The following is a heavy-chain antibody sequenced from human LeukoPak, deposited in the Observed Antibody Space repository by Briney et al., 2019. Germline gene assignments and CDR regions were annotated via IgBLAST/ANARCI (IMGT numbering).Heavy chain of an antibody. D-gene: IGHD3-16*01. J-gene: IGHJ3*02. CDR1: GFTFSGYG. CDR2: ISSTGDSK. V-gene: IGHV3-30*18. Sequence: GGSLRLSCAASGFTFSGYGMHWVRQAPGKGLEWVAVISSTGDSKNFAESVKGRVTISRDNSKNTLYLQMNSLRVEDMAVYYCEKVGGGGFDIWGQGTMVTVSS. CDR3: EKVGGGGFDI.